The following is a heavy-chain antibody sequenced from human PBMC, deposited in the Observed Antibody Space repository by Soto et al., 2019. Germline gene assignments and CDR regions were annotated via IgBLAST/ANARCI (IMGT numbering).Heavy chain of an antibody. CDR2: ITSSSSYI. J-gene: IGHJ4*02. CDR3: VRARSTDSRPDY. Sequence: PSETLSLTCNVSGDSIKTHYWSWVRQAPGKGLEWVASITSSSSYIYYEDSLKGRFTISRDNAKNSLFLQLDSLRAEDTAVYFCVRARSTDSRPDYWGQGTLVTVSS. V-gene: IGHV3-21*01. CDR1: GDSIKTHY. D-gene: IGHD3-22*01.